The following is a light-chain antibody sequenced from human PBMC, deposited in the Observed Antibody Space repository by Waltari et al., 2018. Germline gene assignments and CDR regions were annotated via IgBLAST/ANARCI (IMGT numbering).Light chain of an antibody. Sequence: VIWMTQSPPLLSAPTGDRVTITCRVSQDISGSLGWYQQKPGKAPDLLIFATSTLQRGVPSRFSGGGSGTDFTLTITYLQSEDFATYFCQQYYTFPYTFGQGTKLEI. V-gene: IGKV1D-8*01. CDR3: QQYYTFPYT. CDR1: QDISGS. J-gene: IGKJ2*01. CDR2: ATS.